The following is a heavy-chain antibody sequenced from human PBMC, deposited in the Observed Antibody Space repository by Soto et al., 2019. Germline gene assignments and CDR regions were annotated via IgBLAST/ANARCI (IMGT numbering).Heavy chain of an antibody. V-gene: IGHV4-31*03. D-gene: IGHD3-10*01. J-gene: IGHJ4*02. CDR2: IYYSGST. Sequence: QVQLQESGPGLVKPSQTLSLTCTVSGGSISSGGYYWSWIRQHPGKGLEWIGYIYYSGSTYYNPSLMSRATISVDTSKNRCSLKLSSVTAADTAVHYCARSKGFGELLFACWGQGTLGTVSS. CDR3: ARSKGFGELLFAC. CDR1: GGSISSGGYY.